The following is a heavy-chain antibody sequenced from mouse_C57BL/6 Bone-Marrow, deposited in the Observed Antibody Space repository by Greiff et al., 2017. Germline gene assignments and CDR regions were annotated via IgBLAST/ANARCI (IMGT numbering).Heavy chain of an antibody. CDR2: IYPRSGTP. CDR3: ARGYYDSSYYAMDY. V-gene: IGHV1-81*01. J-gene: IGHJ4*01. D-gene: IGHD1-1*01. CDR1: GYTFTSYG. Sequence: VQLQQSGAELARPGASVKLSCKASGYTFTSYGISWVQQRTGQGLEWIGEIYPRSGTPYYNEKFKGKATLTADKSSSTAYMALRSLTSEDAAVYFCARGYYDSSYYAMDYWGQGTSVTVSS.